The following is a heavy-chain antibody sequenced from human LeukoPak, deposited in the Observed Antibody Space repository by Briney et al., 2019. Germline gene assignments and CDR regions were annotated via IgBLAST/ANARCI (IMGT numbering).Heavy chain of an antibody. CDR1: GYTFTSYY. J-gene: IGHJ4*02. CDR3: ARVEGLTATVTD. Sequence: ASVKVSFTASGYTFTSYYMHWVRQAPGQGLEWMGLIITSAGSTTYAQNFQGRVTLTRDTSTSTVYMEMSSLRSEDTAVYYCARVEGLTATVTDWGQGTLVTVSS. D-gene: IGHD5-18*01. CDR2: IITSAGST. V-gene: IGHV1-46*01.